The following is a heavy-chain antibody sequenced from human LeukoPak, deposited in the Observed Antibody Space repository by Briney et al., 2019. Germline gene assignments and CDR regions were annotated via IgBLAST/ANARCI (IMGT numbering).Heavy chain of an antibody. CDR1: GFTFSSYA. V-gene: IGHV3-74*01. J-gene: IGHJ4*02. Sequence: PGGSLRLSCAASGFTFSSYAMSWVRQAPGKGLVWASWINNDETNTRYADSVRGRFTISRDNAKNTLYLDMNGLRAEDTAVYYCARTTKHSYDVWGQGTLVTVSS. CDR3: ARTTKHSYDV. D-gene: IGHD3-16*01. CDR2: INNDETNT.